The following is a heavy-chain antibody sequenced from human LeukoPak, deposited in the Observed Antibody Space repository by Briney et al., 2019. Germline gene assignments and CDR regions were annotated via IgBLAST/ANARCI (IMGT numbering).Heavy chain of an antibody. CDR2: ISYDGSNK. V-gene: IGHV3-30*03. D-gene: IGHD3-3*01. J-gene: IGHJ3*02. CDR3: ARDAYYDFWSGYYSHDAFDI. CDR1: GFTFSSYG. Sequence: GGSLRLSCAASGFTFSSYGMHRVRQAPGKGLEWVAVISYDGSNKYYADSVKGRFTISRDNSKNTLYLQMNSLRAEDTAVYYCARDAYYDFWSGYYSHDAFDIWGQGTMVTVSS.